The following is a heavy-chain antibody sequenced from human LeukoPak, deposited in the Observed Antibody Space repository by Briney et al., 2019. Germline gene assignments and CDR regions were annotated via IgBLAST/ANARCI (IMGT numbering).Heavy chain of an antibody. CDR3: TRLSDDSRGYYFNYVFDY. CDR2: IRSKANSYAT. D-gene: IGHD3-22*01. V-gene: IGHV3-73*01. Sequence: GGSLRLSCAASGFTFSGSAMHWVRQASGKGLEWVGRIRSKANSYATAYAASVKGRFTISRDDSKNTAYLQMNSLNTEDTAVYYCTRLSDDSRGYYFNYVFDYWGRGTLVTVSS. J-gene: IGHJ4*02. CDR1: GFTFSGSA.